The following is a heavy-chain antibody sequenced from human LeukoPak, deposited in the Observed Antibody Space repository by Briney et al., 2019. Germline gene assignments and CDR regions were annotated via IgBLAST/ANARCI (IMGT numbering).Heavy chain of an antibody. CDR3: ARDNGQIRAKGNNGLGYYFDY. Sequence: GGSETLLCTVSGFPSDDYHVRGACQAPGKGLEWVSGINWNGGSTGYADSVKGRFTISRDNAKNSLYLQMNSLRAEDTALYYCARDNGQIRAKGNNGLGYYFDYWGRGTLVTVSS. J-gene: IGHJ4*02. CDR2: INWNGGST. CDR1: GFPSDDYH. V-gene: IGHV3-20*04. D-gene: IGHD1/OR15-1a*01.